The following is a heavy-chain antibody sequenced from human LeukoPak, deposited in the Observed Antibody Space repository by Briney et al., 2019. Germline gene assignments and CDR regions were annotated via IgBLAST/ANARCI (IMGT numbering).Heavy chain of an antibody. V-gene: IGHV3-30*02. CDR1: GFTFSSYG. CDR3: ARDRYDYSNYYYYMDV. D-gene: IGHD4-11*01. Sequence: QTGGSLRLSCAASGFTFSSYGMHWVRQAPGKGLEWVAFIRYDGSNKYYADSVKGRFTISRDNSKNTLYLQMNSLRAEDTAVYYCARDRYDYSNYYYYMDVWGKGTTVTVSS. J-gene: IGHJ6*03. CDR2: IRYDGSNK.